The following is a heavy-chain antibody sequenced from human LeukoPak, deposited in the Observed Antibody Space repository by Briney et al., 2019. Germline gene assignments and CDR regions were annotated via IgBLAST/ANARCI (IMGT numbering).Heavy chain of an antibody. CDR1: GGSISSSSYY. CDR2: IYYSGST. CDR3: ARQSRYYDFLTGYSPSYFDY. J-gene: IGHJ4*02. D-gene: IGHD3-9*01. V-gene: IGHV4-39*01. Sequence: SETLSLTCTVSGGSISSSSYYWGWIRQPPGKGLEWIGTIYYSGSTYHNPSLKSRVTISVDTSKNQFSLKMSSVTAADTSVYYCARQSRYYDFLTGYSPSYFDYWGQGSLVTVSS.